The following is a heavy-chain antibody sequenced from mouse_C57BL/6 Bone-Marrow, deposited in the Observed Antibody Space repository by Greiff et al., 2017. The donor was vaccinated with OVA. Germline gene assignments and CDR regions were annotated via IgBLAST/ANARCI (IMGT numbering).Heavy chain of an antibody. CDR1: GYTFTSYW. J-gene: IGHJ4*01. V-gene: IGHV1-59*01. CDR3: ARYLGAMDY. CDR2: IDPSDSYT. Sequence: QVQLQQPGAELVRPGTSVKLSCKASGYTFTSYWMHWVKQRPGQGLEWIGVIDPSDSYTNYNQKFKGKATLTVDTSSSTAYMQLSSLTSEDSAVDYCARYLGAMDYWGQGTSVTVSS.